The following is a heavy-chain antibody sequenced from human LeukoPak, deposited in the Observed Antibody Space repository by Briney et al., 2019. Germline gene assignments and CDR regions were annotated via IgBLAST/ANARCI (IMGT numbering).Heavy chain of an antibody. D-gene: IGHD6-13*01. CDR1: GYTFTGYY. CDR3: ARGETEETGTRPDAFDI. CDR2: IIPNSGDT. J-gene: IGHJ3*02. Sequence: ASLKVSCKASGYTFTGYYMHWVRQAPGQGLEWMGWIIPNSGDTKYAQKFQGRVTMTRDTSISTAYMELTRLRSDDSAVYYCARGETEETGTRPDAFDIWGQGTMVTVFS. V-gene: IGHV1-2*02.